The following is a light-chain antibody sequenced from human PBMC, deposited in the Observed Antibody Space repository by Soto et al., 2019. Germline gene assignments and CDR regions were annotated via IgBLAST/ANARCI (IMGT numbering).Light chain of an antibody. Sequence: EIVLTQSPATLSLSPGERATLSCRASQSINANLPWYQQKPGQAPRRVLWDATQRATGIPARFSGSGSGTDFTLTIGDLEPEDFAVYYCQHRGNWPVFGGGTKVEIK. CDR2: DAT. V-gene: IGKV3-11*01. CDR3: QHRGNWPV. J-gene: IGKJ4*01. CDR1: QSINAN.